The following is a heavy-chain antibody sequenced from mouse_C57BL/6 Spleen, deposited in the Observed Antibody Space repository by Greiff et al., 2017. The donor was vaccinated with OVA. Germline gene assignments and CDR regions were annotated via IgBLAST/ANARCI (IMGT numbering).Heavy chain of an antibody. CDR2: IYPGDGDT. Sequence: QVQLQQSGAELVKPGASVKISCKASGYAFSSYWMNWVKQRPGKGLEWIGQIYPGDGDTNYNGKFKGKATLTADKSSSTAYMQLSSVSSEGSALYICAIWCDLYAMDYWGQGTAVTVSS. D-gene: IGHD1-1*02. CDR1: GYAFSSYW. J-gene: IGHJ4*01. V-gene: IGHV1-80*01. CDR3: AIWCDLYAMDY.